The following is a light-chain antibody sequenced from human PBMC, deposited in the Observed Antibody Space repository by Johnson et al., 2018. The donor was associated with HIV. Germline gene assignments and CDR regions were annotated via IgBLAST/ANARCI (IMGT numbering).Light chain of an antibody. V-gene: IGLV1-51*02. CDR3: GTWDSSLSVYV. J-gene: IGLJ1*01. CDR1: SSNIGNKY. Sequence: QSVLTQPPSVSAAPGQKVTISCSGSSSNIGNKYVSWYQQLPGTAPKLLIYENNKRPSGIPDRFSGSKSGTSATLGITGLQTGDEADYYCGTWDSSLSVYVFGPGTKVTVL. CDR2: ENN.